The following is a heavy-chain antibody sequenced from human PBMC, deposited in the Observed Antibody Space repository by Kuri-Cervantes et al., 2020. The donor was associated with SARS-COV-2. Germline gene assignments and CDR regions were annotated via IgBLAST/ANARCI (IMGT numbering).Heavy chain of an antibody. V-gene: IGHV1-69*13. CDR1: GYAFTCYD. CDR3: SREDIVLVPAATPQNPYYSYYGMNV. D-gene: IGHD2-2*01. CDR2: IIPIFGTA. Sequence: AVKVSCKAAGYAFTCYDIYWVRQATGQGLEWMGGIIPIFGTANYAQKFQGRVTITADESTSTAYMELSSLRSEDTAVYYCSREDIVLVPAATPQNPYYSYYGMNVWGQGTTVTVSS. J-gene: IGHJ6*02.